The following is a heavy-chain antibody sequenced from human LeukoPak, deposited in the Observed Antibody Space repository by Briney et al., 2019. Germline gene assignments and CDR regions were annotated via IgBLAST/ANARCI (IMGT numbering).Heavy chain of an antibody. D-gene: IGHD3-22*01. CDR2: IYYSGST. CDR3: AKQLYYYESSGPKWFDP. V-gene: IGHV4-39*01. Sequence: SETLSLTCTVSGGSISSSRYYWGWIRQPPGKGLEWIGSIYYSGSTYYNPSLKSRVTISVDTSKNQLSLKLSSVTAADTAVYYCAKQLYYYESSGPKWFDPWGQGTLVTVSS. J-gene: IGHJ5*02. CDR1: GGSISSSRYY.